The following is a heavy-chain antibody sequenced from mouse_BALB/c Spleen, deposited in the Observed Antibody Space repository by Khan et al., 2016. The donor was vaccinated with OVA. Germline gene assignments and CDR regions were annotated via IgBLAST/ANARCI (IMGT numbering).Heavy chain of an antibody. CDR3: ARTARINY. Sequence: EVQLLESGPGLVKPSKSLSFTCNVTGYAITSGYGCNWNQQFERNILEWMGHISQNGSTNCDTSLKSRTSINRDTSKNQFFLRLKSVVTEDTATYYCARTARINYWGQGTTLTVSS. J-gene: IGHJ2*01. CDR2: ISQNGST. V-gene: IGHV3-2*02. D-gene: IGHD1-2*01. CDR1: GYAITSGYG.